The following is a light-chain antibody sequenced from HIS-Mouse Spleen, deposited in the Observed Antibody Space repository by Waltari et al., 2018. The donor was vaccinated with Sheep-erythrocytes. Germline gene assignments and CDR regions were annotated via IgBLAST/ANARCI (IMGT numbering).Light chain of an antibody. V-gene: IGLV2-11*01. CDR2: DVS. Sequence: QSALTQPRSVSGSPGQSVTISCTGTSSDVGGYNYVSWYQQHPGKAPKLMIYDVSKRPSWVPDLFSGSKSGNTASLTISGLQAEDEADYYCCSYAGSYNHVFATGTKVTVL. CDR1: SSDVGGYNY. CDR3: CSYAGSYNHV. J-gene: IGLJ1*01.